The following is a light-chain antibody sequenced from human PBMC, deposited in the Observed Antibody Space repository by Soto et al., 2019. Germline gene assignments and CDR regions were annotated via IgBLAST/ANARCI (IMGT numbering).Light chain of an antibody. Sequence: EIVLTQSPGTLSLSPGERATLSCRASQSVSSNYLAWYQQKPGQAPRLLIYGASSRATGVPDRFSGSGSGTDFTLTSSKLEPEDFALYYCQQYGSAPPLTFGGGTKVEIK. V-gene: IGKV3-20*01. CDR3: QQYGSAPPLT. CDR1: QSVSSNY. J-gene: IGKJ4*01. CDR2: GAS.